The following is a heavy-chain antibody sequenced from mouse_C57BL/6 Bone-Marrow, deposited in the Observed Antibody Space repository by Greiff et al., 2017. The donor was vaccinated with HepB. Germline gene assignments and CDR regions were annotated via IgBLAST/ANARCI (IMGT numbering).Heavy chain of an antibody. D-gene: IGHD2-4*01. J-gene: IGHJ2*01. CDR3: ARGDDYDDGY. CDR2: INPYNGGT. CDR1: GYTFTDYY. V-gene: IGHV1-19*01. Sequence: VQLKESGPVLVKPGASVKMSCKASGYTFTDYYMNWVKQSHGKSLEWIGVINPYNGGTSYNQKFKGKATLTVDKSSSTAYMELNSLTSEDSAVYYCARGDDYDDGYWGQGTTLTVSS.